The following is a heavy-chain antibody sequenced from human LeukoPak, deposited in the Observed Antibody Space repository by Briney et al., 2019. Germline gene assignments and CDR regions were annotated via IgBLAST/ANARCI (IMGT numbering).Heavy chain of an antibody. CDR3: AREYYYGSGSYPPTYGMDV. CDR1: GYTLTGYY. CDR2: INPNSGGT. D-gene: IGHD3-10*01. J-gene: IGHJ6*02. V-gene: IGHV1-2*02. Sequence: ASVKVSCKASGYTLTGYYMHWVRQASGQGLEWMGWINPNSGGTNYAQKFQGRVTMTRDTSISTAYMELGRLRSDDTAVYYCAREYYYGSGSYPPTYGMDVWGQGTTVTVSS.